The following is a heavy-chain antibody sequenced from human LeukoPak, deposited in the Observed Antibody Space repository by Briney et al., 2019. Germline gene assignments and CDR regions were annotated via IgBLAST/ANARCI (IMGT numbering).Heavy chain of an antibody. CDR1: GYSFTSYW. D-gene: IGHD3-22*01. CDR3: ARTSYYYDSSGYYLGQYDY. J-gene: IGHJ4*02. CDR2: IYPCDSDT. Sequence: GESLKISCKGSGYSFTSYWIGWVRQMPGKGLEWMGIIYPCDSDTRYSPSFQGQVTISADKSISTAYLQWSSLKASDTAMYYCARTSYYYDSSGYYLGQYDYWGQGTLVTVSS. V-gene: IGHV5-51*01.